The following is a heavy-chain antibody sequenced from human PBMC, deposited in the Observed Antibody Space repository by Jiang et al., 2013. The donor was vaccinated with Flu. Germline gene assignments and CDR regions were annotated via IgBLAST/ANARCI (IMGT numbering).Heavy chain of an antibody. V-gene: IGHV3-30-3*01. Sequence: VQLVESGGGVVQPGRSLRLSCAASGFTFSDYAITWVRQAPGKGLEWVTVISYDGINKHYADSVKARFTISRDNSKNTLYLQMNNLRPEDTAVYYCARGDYYGSGSSGRWFDPWGQGTLVTVSS. D-gene: IGHD3-10*01. CDR1: GFTFSDYA. J-gene: IGHJ5*02. CDR3: ARGDYYGSGSSGRWFDP. CDR2: ISYDGINK.